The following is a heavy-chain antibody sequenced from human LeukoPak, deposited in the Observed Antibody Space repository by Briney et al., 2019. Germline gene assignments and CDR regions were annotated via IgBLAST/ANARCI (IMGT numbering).Heavy chain of an antibody. CDR2: IIPIFGTA. D-gene: IGHD2-2*01. J-gene: IGHJ4*02. V-gene: IGHV1-69*01. CDR3: ARYGGEYCSSTSCYGHFDY. CDR1: GGTFSSYA. Sequence: ASVKVSCKASGGTFSSYAISWVRQAPGQGLEWMGGIIPIFGTANYAQKFQGRVTITADESTSTAYMALSSLRSEDTAVYYCARYGGEYCSSTSCYGHFDYWGQGTLVTVSS.